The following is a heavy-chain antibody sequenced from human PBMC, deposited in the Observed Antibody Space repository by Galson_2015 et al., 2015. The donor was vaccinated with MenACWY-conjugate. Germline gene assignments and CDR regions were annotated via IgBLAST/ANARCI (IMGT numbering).Heavy chain of an antibody. V-gene: IGHV3-23*01. D-gene: IGHD3-22*01. CDR3: AKGPLYDSSCSCSDYCDN. CDR2: TSGSGGVT. CDR1: GFIFNKYA. Sequence: SLRLSCAASGFIFNKYAMTWIRQAPGKGLEWVSATSGSGGVTYHADSVKGRFTISRDNSKNTLYLQMNSLKAEDTAIYYCAKGPLYDSSCSCSDYCDNGGQCTLVPDSS. J-gene: IGHJ4*02.